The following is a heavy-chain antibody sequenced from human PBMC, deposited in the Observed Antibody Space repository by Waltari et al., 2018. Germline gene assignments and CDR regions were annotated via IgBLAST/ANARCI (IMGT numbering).Heavy chain of an antibody. CDR3: ARDLPTLAYCGGDCYSGNAFDI. Sequence: QVQLVQSGAEVKKPGSSVKVSCKASGGTFSSYAISWVRQAPGPGPEWMGGIIPIFGTANYAQKFQGRVTITADESTSTAYMELSSLRSEDTAVYYCARDLPTLAYCGGDCYSGNAFDIWGQGTMVTVSS. V-gene: IGHV1-69*01. CDR1: GGTFSSYA. CDR2: IIPIFGTA. D-gene: IGHD2-21*02. J-gene: IGHJ3*02.